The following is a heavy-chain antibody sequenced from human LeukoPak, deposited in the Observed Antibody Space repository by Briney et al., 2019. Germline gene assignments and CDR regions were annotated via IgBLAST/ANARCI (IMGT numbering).Heavy chain of an antibody. CDR2: MYYIGTP. V-gene: IGHV4-39*01. CDR3: ARHRHTAMETLDH. Sequence: PSETLSLTCTVSGVSISSSYQYWGWVRQPPRKGLEWIGSMYYIGTPYYNPSLESPVTISVDTSKNQFSLKLRYVTASDTAVYYCARHRHTAMETLDHWGQGALVTVSS. J-gene: IGHJ4*02. D-gene: IGHD5-18*01. CDR1: GVSISSSYQY.